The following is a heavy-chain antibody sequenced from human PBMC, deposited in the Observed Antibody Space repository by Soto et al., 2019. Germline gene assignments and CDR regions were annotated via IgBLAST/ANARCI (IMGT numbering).Heavy chain of an antibody. CDR3: ARGSTMQGNLFQC. V-gene: IGHV3-74*01. CDR2: IKSDGTTT. CDR1: GFTFSTYW. D-gene: IGHD3-10*01. J-gene: IGHJ4*02. Sequence: EVQLVESGGGLVQPGGPLRLSCAASGFTFSTYWMHWVRRAPGKGLEWVSGIKSDGTTTIYADSVKGRFAISRDNAKNTLYLQMNSLRDEDTAVYYCARGSTMQGNLFQCWGQGTLVTVSS.